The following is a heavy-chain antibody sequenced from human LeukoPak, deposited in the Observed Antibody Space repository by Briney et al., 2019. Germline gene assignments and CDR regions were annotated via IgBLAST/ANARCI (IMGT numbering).Heavy chain of an antibody. D-gene: IGHD3-9*01. CDR1: GGSISSGDYY. J-gene: IGHJ4*02. CDR2: IYYSGST. Sequence: PSETLSLTCTVSGGSISSGDYYWSWIRQPPGKGLEWIGYIYYSGSTYYNPSLKSRVTISVDTSKNQFSLKLSSVTAADTAVYCCAREGGVMDDILTGYTTYYFDYWGQGTLVTVSS. CDR3: AREGGVMDDILTGYTTYYFDY. V-gene: IGHV4-30-4*01.